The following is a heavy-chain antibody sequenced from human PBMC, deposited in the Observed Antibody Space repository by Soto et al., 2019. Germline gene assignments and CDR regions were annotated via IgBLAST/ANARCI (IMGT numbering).Heavy chain of an antibody. CDR3: EHTLGQWLAYGMDV. V-gene: IGHV2-5*02. CDR1: GFSLSTSGVG. CDR2: IYWDDDK. D-gene: IGHD6-19*01. J-gene: IGHJ6*02. Sequence: QITLKESGPTLVKPTQTLTLTCTFSGFSLSTSGVGVGWIRQPPGKALEWLALIYWDDDKRYSPSLKSRLTITNDTSKHPAVLTMTNMDPVDTATYYCEHTLGQWLAYGMDVWGQGTTVTVSS.